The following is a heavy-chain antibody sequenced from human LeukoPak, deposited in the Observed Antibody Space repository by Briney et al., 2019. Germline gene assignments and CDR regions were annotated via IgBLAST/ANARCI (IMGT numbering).Heavy chain of an antibody. CDR1: GFTFNSYS. D-gene: IGHD5-18*01. CDR3: ARDPTPTQLWFRGSFDY. V-gene: IGHV3-48*01. J-gene: IGHJ4*02. Sequence: GGSLRLSCAASGFTFNSYSMNWVRQAPGKGLEWVSYISSSSISIYYADPVKGRFTISRDKAKNSLYLQMDSLRAEDTAVYYCARDPTPTQLWFRGSFDYWGQGALVTVSS. CDR2: ISSSSISI.